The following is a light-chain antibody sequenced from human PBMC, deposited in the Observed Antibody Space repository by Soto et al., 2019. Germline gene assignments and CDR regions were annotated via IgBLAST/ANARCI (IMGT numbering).Light chain of an antibody. Sequence: IQLTQSPSSLSASVGDRFTITCRASQGISSYLAWYQQKPGKAPKLLIFAASTLQSGVPSRFSGSGSGTDFTLTISSLQPEDVATSYCQQLNSYPYTFGQGTKLEIK. V-gene: IGKV1-9*01. CDR2: AAS. CDR3: QQLNSYPYT. CDR1: QGISSY. J-gene: IGKJ2*01.